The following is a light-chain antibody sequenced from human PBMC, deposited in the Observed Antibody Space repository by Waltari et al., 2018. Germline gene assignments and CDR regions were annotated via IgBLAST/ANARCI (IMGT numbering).Light chain of an antibody. J-gene: IGKJ2*01. CDR3: QQRSTWPPSVT. Sequence: EIVLTQSPATLSLSPGERATVSCRASQGIDISFGWYTHTPGQPPRLLFFDASIRATGIPARFSGSGSGTDFTLTMTSLEPEDFAVYYCQQRSTWPPSVTFGQGTKLEI. V-gene: IGKV3-11*01. CDR1: QGIDIS. CDR2: DAS.